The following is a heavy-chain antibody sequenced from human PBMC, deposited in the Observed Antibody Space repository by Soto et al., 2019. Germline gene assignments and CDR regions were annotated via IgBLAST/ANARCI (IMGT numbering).Heavy chain of an antibody. V-gene: IGHV4-59*11. CDR1: GGSISNHY. CDR2: ILYSGST. Sequence: QVQLQESGPGLVKPSETLSLTCTVPGGSISNHYWNWIRQPPGRGLEWIGNILYSGSTNYNPSLKGRVIISVDTSRNQFSLKLSSVTAADTAVYYCAGDTYGLADWGQGTLVSVSS. CDR3: AGDTYGLAD. D-gene: IGHD3-10*01. J-gene: IGHJ4*02.